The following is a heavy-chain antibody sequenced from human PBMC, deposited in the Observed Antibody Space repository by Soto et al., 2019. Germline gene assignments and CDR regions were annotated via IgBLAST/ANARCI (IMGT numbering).Heavy chain of an antibody. CDR3: ARVKRVAPSYYYYGMDV. V-gene: IGHV1-3*01. D-gene: IGHD3-3*01. J-gene: IGHJ6*02. CDR2: INAGNGNT. CDR1: GYTFTSYA. Sequence: GASVKVSCKASGYTFTSYAMHWVRQAPGQRLEWMEWINAGNGNTKYSQKFQGRVTITRDTSASTAYMELSSLRSEDTAVYYCARVKRVAPSYYYYGMDVWGQGTTVTVSS.